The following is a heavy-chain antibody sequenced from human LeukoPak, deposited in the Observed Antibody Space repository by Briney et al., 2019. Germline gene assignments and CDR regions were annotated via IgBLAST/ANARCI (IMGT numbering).Heavy chain of an antibody. CDR1: GDSVSSNSAA. D-gene: IGHD5-18*01. V-gene: IGHV6-1*01. CDR2: TYCRSTCYS. CDR3: ARGTAHYFDY. Sequence: SQTLSLTCAISGDSVSSNSAAWNWFRQSPSIGLEWLGRTYCRSTCYSDYAVSVKSRITINPDTSKNQFSLQLNSVTPEDTAVYYCARGTAHYFDYWGQGTLVTVSS. J-gene: IGHJ4*02.